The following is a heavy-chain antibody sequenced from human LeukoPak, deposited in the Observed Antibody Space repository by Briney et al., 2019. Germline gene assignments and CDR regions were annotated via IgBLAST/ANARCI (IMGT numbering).Heavy chain of an antibody. CDR3: ARRFPYYYDSSGYHDAFDI. Sequence: ASVEVSCKASGYTFTGYYMHWVRQAPGQGLEWMGWINPNSGGTNYAQKFQGRVTMTRDTSISTAYMELSRLRSDDTAVYYCARRFPYYYDSSGYHDAFDIWGQGTMVTVSS. D-gene: IGHD3-22*01. CDR1: GYTFTGYY. V-gene: IGHV1-2*02. CDR2: INPNSGGT. J-gene: IGHJ3*02.